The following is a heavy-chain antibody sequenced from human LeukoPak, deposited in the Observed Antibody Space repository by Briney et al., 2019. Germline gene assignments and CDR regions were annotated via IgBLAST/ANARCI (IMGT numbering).Heavy chain of an antibody. V-gene: IGHV4-31*03. CDR2: IYYSGST. CDR1: GASISSGGYY. D-gene: IGHD4-17*01. CDR3: TRSRSINYGDYGWFFY. J-gene: IGHJ4*02. Sequence: SQTLSLTCTVSGASISSGGYYWSWIRQHPGKGLEWIGYIYYSGSTYYNPSLKSRVTISVDTSKNQFSLNLTSVTAADTAVYFCTRSRSINYGDYGWFFYWGQGTLVTVS.